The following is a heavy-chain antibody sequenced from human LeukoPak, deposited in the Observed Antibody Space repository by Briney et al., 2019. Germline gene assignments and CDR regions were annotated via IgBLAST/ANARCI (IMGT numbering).Heavy chain of an antibody. CDR3: LQYDSGNI. CDR1: GFTFSSYA. CDR2: ISYDGSNK. J-gene: IGHJ4*02. V-gene: IGHV3-30-3*01. Sequence: GGSLRLSCAASGFTFSSYAMHWVRQAPGKGLEWVAVISYDGSNKYYADSVKGRFTVSRDNAKNSLYLQMNSLRAEDTAVYYCLQYDSGNIWGQGTLVAVSS. D-gene: IGHD3-10*01.